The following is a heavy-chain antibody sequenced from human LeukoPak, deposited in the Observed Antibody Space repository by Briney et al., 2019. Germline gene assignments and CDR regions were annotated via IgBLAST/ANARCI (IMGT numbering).Heavy chain of an antibody. D-gene: IGHD3-3*01. V-gene: IGHV3-23*01. CDR3: AKDLDFWSGNDAFDI. CDR2: ISGSGGST. Sequence: PTGGSLRLSCSASGFTFSSHAMSCVRQAPGKGREWWSAISGSGGSTYYPDSGKGRFTSSRDNSKNTLSLQMNSLRAEDTAVYYCAKDLDFWSGNDAFDIWGQATMATV. CDR1: GFTFSSHA. J-gene: IGHJ3*02.